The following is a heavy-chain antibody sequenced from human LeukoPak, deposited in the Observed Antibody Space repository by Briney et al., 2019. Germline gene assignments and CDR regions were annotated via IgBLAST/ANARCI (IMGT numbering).Heavy chain of an antibody. CDR3: AAVGAVAGTLTYYYYGMDV. CDR2: IVVGSGNT. CDR1: GFTFTSSA. D-gene: IGHD6-19*01. V-gene: IGHV1-58*02. J-gene: IGHJ6*02. Sequence: SVRVSCKASGFTFTSSAMQWVRQARGQRLVWIGWIVVGSGNTNYAQKFQERVTITRDMSTSTAYMELSSLRSEDTAVYYCAAVGAVAGTLTYYYYGMDVWGQGTTVTVSS.